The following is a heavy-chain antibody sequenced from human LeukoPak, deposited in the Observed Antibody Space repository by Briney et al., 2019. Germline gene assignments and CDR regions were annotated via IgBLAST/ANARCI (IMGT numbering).Heavy chain of an antibody. J-gene: IGHJ6*02. CDR1: GLSISSYY. Sequence: ETLSLTCSVSGLSISSYYWSWVRQAPGKGREGVSSTSGSGGSTYYADSVKGRFTISRDASKNTLYLQMNSLRAEDTAVYYCAKYIYSYHHYGMDVWGQGTTVTVSS. V-gene: IGHV3-23*01. CDR2: TSGSGGST. CDR3: AKYIYSYHHYGMDV. D-gene: IGHD2-21*01.